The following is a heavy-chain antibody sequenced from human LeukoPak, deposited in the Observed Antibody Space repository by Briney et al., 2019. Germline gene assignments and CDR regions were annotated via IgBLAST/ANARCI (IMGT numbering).Heavy chain of an antibody. CDR2: INPNSGGT. J-gene: IGHJ4*02. Sequence: GASVKVSCKASGYTFTSYGISWVRQAPGQGLEWMGWINPNSGGTNYAQKLQGRVTMTKDTSTSTAYMELRSLRSDDTAVYYCARSERGYFDYWGQGTLVTVSS. D-gene: IGHD3-16*01. CDR3: ARSERGYFDY. CDR1: GYTFTSYG. V-gene: IGHV1-18*01.